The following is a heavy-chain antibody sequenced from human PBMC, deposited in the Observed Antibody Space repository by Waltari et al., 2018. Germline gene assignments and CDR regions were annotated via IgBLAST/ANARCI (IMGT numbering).Heavy chain of an antibody. J-gene: IGHJ4*02. D-gene: IGHD5-12*01. Sequence: QVQLVQSGAEVKKPGSSVKVSCKASGGTFSSYAISWVRQAPGQGLEWMGGTIPILGIANYAQKFQGRVTITADKSTSTAYMELSSLRSEDTAVYYCARDVGADVDIVATPFDYWGQGTLVTVSS. V-gene: IGHV1-69*10. CDR3: ARDVGADVDIVATPFDY. CDR2: TIPILGIA. CDR1: GGTFSSYA.